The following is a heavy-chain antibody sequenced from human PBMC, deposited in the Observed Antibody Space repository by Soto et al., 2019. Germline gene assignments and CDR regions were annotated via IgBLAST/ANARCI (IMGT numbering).Heavy chain of an antibody. D-gene: IGHD2-15*01. CDR1: GFTFSSYS. CDR3: ARAGISLVVDNFDY. J-gene: IGHJ4*02. V-gene: IGHV3-21*01. CDR2: ISSSSSYI. Sequence: GGSLRLSCAASGFTFSSYSMNWVRQAPGKGLEWVSSISSSSSYIYYADSVKGRFTISRDNAKNSLYLQMNSLRAEDTAVYYCARAGISLVVDNFDYWGQGTLVTSPQ.